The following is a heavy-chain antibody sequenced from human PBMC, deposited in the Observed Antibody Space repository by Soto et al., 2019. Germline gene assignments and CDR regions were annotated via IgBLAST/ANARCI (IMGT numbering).Heavy chain of an antibody. CDR2: ISSSSSYI. J-gene: IGHJ4*02. D-gene: IGHD3-22*01. V-gene: IGHV3-21*01. Sequence: PSETLSLTCAVSGDSISTSNWWTWVRQAPGKGLEWVSSISSSSSYIYYADSVKGRFTISRDNAKNSLYLQMNSLRAEDTAVYYCARDLYYYDSSAYYGYWGQGTLVTVSS. CDR1: GDSISTSNW. CDR3: ARDLYYYDSSAYYGY.